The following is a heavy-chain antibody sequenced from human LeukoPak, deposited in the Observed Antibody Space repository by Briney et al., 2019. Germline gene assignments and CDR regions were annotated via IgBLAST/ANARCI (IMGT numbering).Heavy chain of an antibody. CDR1: GDSLTNDYW. D-gene: IGHD2-2*01. V-gene: IGHV4-4*02. CDR2: IYHSGDT. CDR3: AIDIAYQLQTC. Sequence: PSETLSLTCTVSGDSLTNDYWWSWVRQPPGKGLGWIGEIYHSGDTNYYPSLKSRVTLSVDRSKNQFSLKLTSVTAADTAIYYCAIDIAYQLQTCWGQGTLVTVSS. J-gene: IGHJ4*02.